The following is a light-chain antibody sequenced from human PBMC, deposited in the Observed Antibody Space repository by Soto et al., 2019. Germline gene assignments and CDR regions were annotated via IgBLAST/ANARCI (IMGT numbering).Light chain of an antibody. V-gene: IGLV1-44*01. CDR3: AVWDDSLNGWV. Sequence: QSVLTQPPSASGTAGQRVTISCSGSRSNIGTNTVHWYQQLPRTDPKLLIHSNNQRPSGVPDRCSGSKSGASAALAISGLQSEDEADYYCAVWDDSLNGWVFGGGTKLTVL. J-gene: IGLJ3*02. CDR2: SNN. CDR1: RSNIGTNT.